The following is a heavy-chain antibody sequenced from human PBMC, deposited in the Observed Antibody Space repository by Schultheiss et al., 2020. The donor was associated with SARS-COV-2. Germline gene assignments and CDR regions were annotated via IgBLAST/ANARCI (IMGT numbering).Heavy chain of an antibody. CDR3: ARVADYDFWSGLSEDWFDP. V-gene: IGHV3-74*01. Sequence: GGSLRLSCAASGFTFSSYWMHWVRQAPGKGLVWVSRINSDGSSTSYADSVKGRFTISRDNAKNKMYLQMNSLRAEDTAVYYCARVADYDFWSGLSEDWFDPWGEVALVTVSS. CDR1: GFTFSSYW. J-gene: IGHJ5*02. D-gene: IGHD3-3*01. CDR2: INSDGSST.